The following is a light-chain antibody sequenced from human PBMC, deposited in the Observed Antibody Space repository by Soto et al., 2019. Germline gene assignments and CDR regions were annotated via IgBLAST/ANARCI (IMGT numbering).Light chain of an antibody. CDR1: QTISSGF. Sequence: EIVLTQSPGILYLSPGDRATLSCRASQTISSGFLAWYQQKVGQAPRLLIYDASNRATGVPDRFSGSGSGTDFSLTISRLEPEDFAVYHCQQYNNWPTFGQGTRLEIK. V-gene: IGKV3-20*01. CDR2: DAS. J-gene: IGKJ5*01. CDR3: QQYNNWPT.